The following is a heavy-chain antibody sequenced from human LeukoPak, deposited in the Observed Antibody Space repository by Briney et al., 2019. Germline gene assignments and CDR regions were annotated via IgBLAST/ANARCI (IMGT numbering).Heavy chain of an antibody. D-gene: IGHD4-17*01. J-gene: IGHJ4*02. V-gene: IGHV3-48*02. CDR3: ARRHGDYLRGFEY. Sequence: GGSLRLSCVASRITLSSYSMNWVRQAPGKGLEWVSYISTSSTTIYYADSVKGRFTISRDNAKNSLYLQMNSLRDEDTAVYYCARRHGDYLRGFEYWGQGTLVTVSS. CDR2: ISTSSTTI. CDR1: RITLSSYS.